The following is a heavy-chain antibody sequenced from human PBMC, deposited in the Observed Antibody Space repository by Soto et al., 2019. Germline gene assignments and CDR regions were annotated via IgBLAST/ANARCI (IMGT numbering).Heavy chain of an antibody. Sequence: GESLKISCKGSGYVFTSYWIGWVRQMPGKGLEWMGIIHGGDSNTRYSPSFEGQVTISTDKSISTAYLQWSSLKASDTAMYYCARRGTYSSGWDYWGQGTLVTVSS. V-gene: IGHV5-51*01. CDR1: GYVFTSYW. J-gene: IGHJ4*02. CDR2: IHGGDSNT. CDR3: ARRGTYSSGWDY. D-gene: IGHD6-19*01.